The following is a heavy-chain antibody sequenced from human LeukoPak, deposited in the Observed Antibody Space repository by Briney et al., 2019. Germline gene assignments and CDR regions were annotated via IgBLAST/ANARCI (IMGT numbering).Heavy chain of an antibody. CDR2: ISWNSGSK. J-gene: IGHJ4*02. D-gene: IGHD3-22*01. V-gene: IGHV3-9*01. CDR3: AKNFYYYDSSGPTLDY. Sequence: GGSLRLSCAASGFTFNTYGMSWVRQAPGKGLEWVSGISWNSGSKDYADSVKGRFTISRDNAKNSLYLQMNSLRTEDTALYYCAKNFYYYDSSGPTLDYWGQGTLVTVSS. CDR1: GFTFNTYG.